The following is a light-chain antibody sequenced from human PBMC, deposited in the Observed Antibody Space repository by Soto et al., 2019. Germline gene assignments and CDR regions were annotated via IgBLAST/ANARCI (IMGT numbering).Light chain of an antibody. CDR1: NIGSKS. Sequence: SYELTQPPSVSVAPGQTARITCGGNNIGSKSVHWYQQKPGQAPVLVVYDGSDRPSGIPERFSGSNSGNTATLTISRVEAGDEADYYCQVWDSSSDHPIFGTGTKLTVL. J-gene: IGLJ1*01. V-gene: IGLV3-21*02. CDR3: QVWDSSSDHPI. CDR2: DGS.